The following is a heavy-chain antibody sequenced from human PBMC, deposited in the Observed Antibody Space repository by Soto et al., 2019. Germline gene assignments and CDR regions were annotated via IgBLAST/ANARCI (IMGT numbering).Heavy chain of an antibody. V-gene: IGHV1-2*04. CDR3: ARVRVIRGVIPSHFGL. Sequence: GASVKVSCKASGYIFTGYYMHWVRQAPGQGLEWMGWINPNSGDTNYTQKFQGWVTMTRDKSTSTAYMDLNSLRSDDTAVYYCARVRVIRGVIPSHFGLWGQGTLVTVS. CDR1: GYIFTGYY. CDR2: INPNSGDT. J-gene: IGHJ4*02. D-gene: IGHD3-10*01.